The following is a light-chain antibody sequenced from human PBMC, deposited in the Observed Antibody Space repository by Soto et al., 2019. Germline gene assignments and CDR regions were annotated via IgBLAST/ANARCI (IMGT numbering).Light chain of an antibody. Sequence: DIVLSQSPLSLPVTPGEPASISGRSSQSLLYSNGYNYLNWYLQKPGQSPQLLIYLGSLRASGVPDRFSGGGSGTDFTLKISRVEAEDVGVYYCMQALQTPLTFGGGTKVEIK. V-gene: IGKV2-28*01. J-gene: IGKJ4*01. CDR2: LGS. CDR3: MQALQTPLT. CDR1: QSLLYSNGYNY.